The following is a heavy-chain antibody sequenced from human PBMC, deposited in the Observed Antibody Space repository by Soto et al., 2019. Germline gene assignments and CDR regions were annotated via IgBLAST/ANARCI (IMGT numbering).Heavy chain of an antibody. CDR3: ARAGLRFLEWLLYDPYYYGMDV. CDR2: ISYDGSNK. D-gene: IGHD3-3*01. J-gene: IGHJ6*01. V-gene: IGHV3-30-3*01. CDR1: DVNFSSHA. Sequence: GGSRRVSCVASDVNFSSHAMHWVRQAPGKGLEWVAVISYDGSNKYYADSVKGRFTISRDNSKNTLYLQMNSLRAEDTAVYYCARAGLRFLEWLLYDPYYYGMDVWGQAT.